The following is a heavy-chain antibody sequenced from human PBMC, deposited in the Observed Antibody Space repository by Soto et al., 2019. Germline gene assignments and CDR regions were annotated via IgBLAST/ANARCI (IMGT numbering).Heavy chain of an antibody. J-gene: IGHJ3*02. CDR3: TRSLLPRRYDILTGYPGNAFDI. CDR2: IRSKANSYAT. Sequence: GGSLRLSCAASGFTFSGSAMHWVRQASGKGLEWVGRIRSKANSYATAYAASVKGRFTISRDDSKSTAYLQMNSLKTEDTAVYYCTRSLLPRRYDILTGYPGNAFDIWGQGTMVTVSS. V-gene: IGHV3-73*01. CDR1: GFTFSGSA. D-gene: IGHD3-9*01.